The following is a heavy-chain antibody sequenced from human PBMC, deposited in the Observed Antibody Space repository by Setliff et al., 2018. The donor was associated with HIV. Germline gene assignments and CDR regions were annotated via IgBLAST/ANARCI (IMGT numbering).Heavy chain of an antibody. V-gene: IGHV3-66*01. CDR2: IYGGGST. J-gene: IGHJ4*02. Sequence: GGSLRLSCAASGFSVSRNYMSWVRQAPGKGLEWVSVIYGGGSTNYADSVKGRFTISRDNAKNSLYLQMNSLRAEDTAVYHCARVKPHLRRSGSYWIVDYWGQGTLVTVSS. CDR1: GFSVSRNY. D-gene: IGHD1-26*01. CDR3: ARVKPHLRRSGSYWIVDY.